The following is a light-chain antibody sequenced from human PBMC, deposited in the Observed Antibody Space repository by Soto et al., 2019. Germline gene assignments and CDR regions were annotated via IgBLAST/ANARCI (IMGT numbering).Light chain of an antibody. V-gene: IGLV2-14*01. CDR1: SSDVGSHNH. J-gene: IGLJ1*01. Sequence: QSVLTQPASVSGSPGQSIAISCTGTSSDVGSHNHVSWYQQYPGKAPKLIIYEVSNRPSGVSARFSGSKFGSTASLTISGLQAEDEAEYYCSSYAGNSNYVFGSGTKVTVL. CDR2: EVS. CDR3: SSYAGNSNYV.